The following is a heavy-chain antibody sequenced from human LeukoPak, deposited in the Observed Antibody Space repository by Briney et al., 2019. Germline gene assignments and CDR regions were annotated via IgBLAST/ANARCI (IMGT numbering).Heavy chain of an antibody. V-gene: IGHV4-59*01. Sequence: SETLSLTCTVSGGSISSYYWSWIRQPPGKGLEWIGYIYYSGSTNYNPSLKSRVTISVDTFKNQFSLKLSSVTAADTAVYYCARMFDYYDSSGYRDAFDIWGQGTMVTVSS. CDR3: ARMFDYYDSSGYRDAFDI. CDR1: GGSISSYY. CDR2: IYYSGST. J-gene: IGHJ3*02. D-gene: IGHD3-22*01.